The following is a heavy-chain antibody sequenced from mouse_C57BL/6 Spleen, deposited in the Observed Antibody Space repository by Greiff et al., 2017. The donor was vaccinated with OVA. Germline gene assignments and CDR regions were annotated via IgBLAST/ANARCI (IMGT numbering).Heavy chain of an antibody. CDR2: IYPGDGDT. Sequence: VQLQQSGAELVKPGASVKISCKASGYAFSSYWMNWVKQRPGKGLEWIGQIYPGDGDTNYNGKFKGKATLTADKSSSTAYMQLSSLTSEDSAVYFGARSLPLYYGSSYYAMDYWGQGTSVTVSS. CDR1: GYAFSSYW. V-gene: IGHV1-80*01. J-gene: IGHJ4*01. D-gene: IGHD1-1*01. CDR3: ARSLPLYYGSSYYAMDY.